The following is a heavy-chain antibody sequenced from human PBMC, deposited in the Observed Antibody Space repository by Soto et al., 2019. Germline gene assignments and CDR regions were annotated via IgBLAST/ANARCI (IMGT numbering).Heavy chain of an antibody. CDR2: INQDGSDK. D-gene: IGHD2-21*01. Sequence: EVQVVESGGGLVQPGGSLRLSCAASGFTFGIHWMTWVRQVPGKGLEWVANINQDGSDKYYVDSVKGRFIISRDNAKDSLYLQMNSLRVDDTALYYCATSMRHTLDPWGQGTLVTVS. CDR3: ATSMRHTLDP. J-gene: IGHJ5*02. V-gene: IGHV3-7*01. CDR1: GFTFGIHW.